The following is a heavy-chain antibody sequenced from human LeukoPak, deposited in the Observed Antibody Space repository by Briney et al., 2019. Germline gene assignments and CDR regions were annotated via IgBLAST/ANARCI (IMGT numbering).Heavy chain of an antibody. CDR3: AQRRTTNNWFDP. J-gene: IGHJ5*02. CDR1: GGSISGYY. Sequence: PSETLSLTCIVSGGSISGYYWSWIRQPPGKGLEWIGYMYNSGSTNYNPSLKSRVTISLDTSKNQFSLKLSSVTAADTAVYYCAQRRTTNNWFDPWGQGTLVTVSS. V-gene: IGHV4-59*08. D-gene: IGHD1-7*01. CDR2: MYNSGST.